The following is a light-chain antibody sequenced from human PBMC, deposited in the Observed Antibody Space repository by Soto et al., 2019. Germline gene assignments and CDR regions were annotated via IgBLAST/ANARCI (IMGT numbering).Light chain of an antibody. CDR2: AAS. J-gene: IGKJ1*01. CDR1: QSISTY. Sequence: DIQMTQSPSSVSASVGDRVTITCRASQSISTYLSWYQQKPGKAPSLLIYAASTLQSGVPSRVSGSGSGTDFTLTISSLQPEDFATYYCQQSYTVPTWTFGQGTKVEIK. CDR3: QQSYTVPTWT. V-gene: IGKV1-39*01.